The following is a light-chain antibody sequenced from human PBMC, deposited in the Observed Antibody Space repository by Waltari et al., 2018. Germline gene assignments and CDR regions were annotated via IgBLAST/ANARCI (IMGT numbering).Light chain of an antibody. CDR1: SSDVGGHNH. V-gene: IGLV2-14*01. J-gene: IGLJ3*02. CDR2: DFT. CDR3: TSFTSTTTWV. Sequence: QSALTQPASVSGSPGQSITIYCTGTSSDVGGHNHVSWLQQFPGKAPRLIIYDFTNRPSGVSNRFSGSKSANTASLTISGLRSEDEADYYCTSFTSTTTWVFGGGTKVTV.